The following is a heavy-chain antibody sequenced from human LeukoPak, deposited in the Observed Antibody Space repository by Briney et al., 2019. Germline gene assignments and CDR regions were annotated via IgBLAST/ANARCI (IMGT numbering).Heavy chain of an antibody. CDR2: INWNGCST. V-gene: IGHV3-20*04. J-gene: IGHJ6*03. Sequence: AGGSLRLSCAASGFTFDDYGMSWVRQAPGKGLEWVSGINWNGCSTGYADSVKGRFTISRDNAKNALYLQMNSLRAEDTALYYCARANGDLYYYYYYMDVWGKGTTVTVSS. CDR3: ARANGDLYYYYYYMDV. CDR1: GFTFDDYG. D-gene: IGHD4-17*01.